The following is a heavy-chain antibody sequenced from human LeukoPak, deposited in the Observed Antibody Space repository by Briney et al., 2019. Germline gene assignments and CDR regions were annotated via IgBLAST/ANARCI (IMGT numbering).Heavy chain of an antibody. CDR3: ARAPGASYYYYYYMDV. CDR1: GFTFSSYG. Sequence: GGSLRLSCAASGFTFSSYGMHWVRQAPGKGLEWVAAISYDGSNKYYADSVKGRFTISRDNSKNTLYLQMNSLRAEDTAVYYCARAPGASYYYYYYMDVWGKGTTVTVS. D-gene: IGHD3-10*01. V-gene: IGHV3-30*03. CDR2: ISYDGSNK. J-gene: IGHJ6*03.